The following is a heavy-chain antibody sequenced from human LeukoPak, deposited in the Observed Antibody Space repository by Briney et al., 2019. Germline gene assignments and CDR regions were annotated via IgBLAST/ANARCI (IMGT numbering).Heavy chain of an antibody. J-gene: IGHJ4*02. D-gene: IGHD3-22*01. V-gene: IGHV4-59*08. Sequence: PSETLSLTCTVSGGSISSFHWSWIRQPPGKGLEWLGFIYYSGNTKYNPALKDRVTISVDTSKNQFSLNLSSVTAADTAVYYCARHPYDSSGYPYYFDYWGQGTLVTVSS. CDR3: ARHPYDSSGYPYYFDY. CDR2: IYYSGNT. CDR1: GGSISSFH.